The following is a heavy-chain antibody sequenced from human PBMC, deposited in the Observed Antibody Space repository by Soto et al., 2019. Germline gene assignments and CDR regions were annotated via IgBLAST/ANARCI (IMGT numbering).Heavy chain of an antibody. CDR3: GRGGSPIDY. CDR2: SRTYNGNT. D-gene: IGHD3-16*01. Sequence: QVQLVQSGAEVQKPGSSVKVSCKTSGYTFTNFGISWVRQAPGQGLESMGWSRTYNGNTKYAQKFQGSVARTTDTTTSKAHMELRRLTYADTAVYVCGRGGSPIDYWGQGTLITVSS. J-gene: IGHJ4*01. CDR1: GYTFTNFG. V-gene: IGHV1-18*01.